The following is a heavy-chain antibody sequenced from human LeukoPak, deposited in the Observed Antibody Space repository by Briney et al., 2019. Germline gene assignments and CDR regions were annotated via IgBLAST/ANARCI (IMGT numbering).Heavy chain of an antibody. CDR3: AKAVFFSHYDYFAT. Sequence: GGSLRLSCAVAGLSVRDSYMSWVRQAPGKGLEWVSVIYRDGSTYYADCVKGRFTISRAISENTVSFEMNSLGAEDTAVYYCAKAVFFSHYDYFATWGQGPLVPVSS. CDR2: IYRDGST. J-gene: IGHJ4*02. CDR1: GLSVRDSY. D-gene: IGHD4-11*01. V-gene: IGHV3-53*01.